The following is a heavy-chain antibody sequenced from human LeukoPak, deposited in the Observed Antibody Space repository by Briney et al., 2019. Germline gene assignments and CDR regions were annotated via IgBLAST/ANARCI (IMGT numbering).Heavy chain of an antibody. V-gene: IGHV3-48*03. D-gene: IGHD6-19*01. CDR3: ARESIALAGAPFDL. Sequence: PGGSLRLSCAASGFTFSSYEMNWVRQAPGKGLEWVSYISSGSTIYYADSVKGRFTISRDNAKNSLYLQMNSLRAEDTAVYYCARESIALAGAPFDLWGQGAVVTVSS. CDR2: ISSGSTI. CDR1: GFTFSSYE. J-gene: IGHJ4*02.